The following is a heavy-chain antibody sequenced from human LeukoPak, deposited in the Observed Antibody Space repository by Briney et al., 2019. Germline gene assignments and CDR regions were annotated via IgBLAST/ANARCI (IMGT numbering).Heavy chain of an antibody. Sequence: ASVKVSCKASGYTFTSYYMHWVRQATGQGLEWMGWMNPNSGNTGYAQKFQGRVTMTRNTSISTAYMELSSLRSEDTAVYYCVGSPNDAFDIWGQGTMVTVSS. CDR3: VGSPNDAFDI. D-gene: IGHD6-13*01. CDR1: GYTFTSYY. V-gene: IGHV1-8*02. CDR2: MNPNSGNT. J-gene: IGHJ3*02.